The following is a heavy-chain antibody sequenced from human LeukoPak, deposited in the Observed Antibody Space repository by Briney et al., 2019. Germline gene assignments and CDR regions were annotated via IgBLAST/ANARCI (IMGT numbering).Heavy chain of an antibody. Sequence: GSLRLSCAASGFTVSSNYMSWVRQAPGKGLEWVSVIYSGGSTYYADSVKGRFTISRDNSKNTLYLQVNSLRAEDTAVYYCAREGYSGSYMFDYWGQGTLVTVSS. CDR1: GFTVSSNY. V-gene: IGHV3-53*01. CDR2: IYSGGST. CDR3: AREGYSGSYMFDY. J-gene: IGHJ4*02. D-gene: IGHD1-26*01.